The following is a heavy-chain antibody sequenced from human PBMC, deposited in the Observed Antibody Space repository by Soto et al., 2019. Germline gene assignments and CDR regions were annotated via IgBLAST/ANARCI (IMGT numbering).Heavy chain of an antibody. CDR2: IKSKTDGGTT. CDR3: TTARLRVTMDAFDI. CDR1: GFTFSNAW. J-gene: IGHJ3*02. V-gene: IGHV3-15*01. D-gene: IGHD3-10*01. Sequence: EVQLVESGGGLVKPGGSLRLSCAASGFTFSNAWMSWVRQAPGKGLEWVGRIKSKTDGGTTDYAAPVKGRFTISRDDSKNTLYLQMNSLKTEDTAVYYCTTARLRVTMDAFDIWGQGTMVTVSS.